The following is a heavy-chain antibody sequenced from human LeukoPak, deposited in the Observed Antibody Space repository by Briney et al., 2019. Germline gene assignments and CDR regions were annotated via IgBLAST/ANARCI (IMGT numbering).Heavy chain of an antibody. J-gene: IGHJ6*03. CDR3: AKGLRTGVGPYMGYHYYMDV. CDR2: INDNGAGT. CDR1: GFTFSSYA. D-gene: IGHD3-16*01. V-gene: IGHV3-23*01. Sequence: GGSLRLSCAASGFTFSSYAMSWFRQAPGKGLKWVSTINDNGAGTYYADSVKGRFTISRDNSYNTVSLQMNSLRDEDTGVYYCAKGLRTGVGPYMGYHYYMDVWGKGATVTVSS.